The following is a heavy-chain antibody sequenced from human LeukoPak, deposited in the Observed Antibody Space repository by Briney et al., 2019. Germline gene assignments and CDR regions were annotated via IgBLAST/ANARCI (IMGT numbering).Heavy chain of an antibody. Sequence: PGASVKVSCKASGYTFTSYAMHWVRQAPGQRLEWMGWINAGNGNTKYSQKFQGRVTITRDTSASTAYMELSSLRSEDTAVYYCAATYYDFWSGYYSFDYWGQGTLVTVSS. CDR3: AATYYDFWSGYYSFDY. V-gene: IGHV1-3*01. CDR1: GYTFTSYA. CDR2: INAGNGNT. D-gene: IGHD3-3*01. J-gene: IGHJ4*02.